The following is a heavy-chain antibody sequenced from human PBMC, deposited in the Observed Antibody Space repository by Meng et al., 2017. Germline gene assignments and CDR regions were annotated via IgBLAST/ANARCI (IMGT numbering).Heavy chain of an antibody. CDR2: INPNSGGT. V-gene: IGHV1-2*02. D-gene: IGHD2-15*01. CDR3: ASTHRYCSGGSCYGTLFDY. CDR1: GYTFTGYY. Sequence: ASVKVSCKASGYTFTGYYMHWVRQAPGQGLEWMGWINPNSGGTNYAQKFQGRVTMTRDTSISTAYMELSRLRSDDTAVYYCASTHRYCSGGSCYGTLFDYWGQGTLVTVSS. J-gene: IGHJ4*02.